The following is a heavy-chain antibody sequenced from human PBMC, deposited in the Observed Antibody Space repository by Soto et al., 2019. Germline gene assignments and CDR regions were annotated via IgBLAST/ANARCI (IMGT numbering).Heavy chain of an antibody. CDR2: IYYTGRN. J-gene: IGHJ6*02. CDR3: ARQRNTAMVSFYYYYGMDV. Sequence: SETLSLPWTVSGSSISSSSYYWGWMRPPPGKGLGWIWSIYYTGRNHYNPSFKRRVTISVDTSKNQCSLKLSSVTAAETAVYYCARQRNTAMVSFYYYYGMDVWGQGTTVTVSS. V-gene: IGHV4-39*01. CDR1: GSSISSSSYY. D-gene: IGHD5-18*01.